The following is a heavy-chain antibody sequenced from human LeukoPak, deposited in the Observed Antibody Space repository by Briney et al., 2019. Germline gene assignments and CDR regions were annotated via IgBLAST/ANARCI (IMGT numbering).Heavy chain of an antibody. D-gene: IGHD6-19*01. J-gene: IGHJ4*02. CDR1: GFTFSSYG. CDR2: ISYDGSNK. CDR3: ASTVAGTFDY. Sequence: PGGSLRLSCAASGFTFSSYGMHWVRQAPGKGLEWVAVISYDGSNKYYADSVKGRFTISRDNSKNTLYLQMNSLRAEDTAVYYCASTVAGTFDYWGQGTLVTDSS. V-gene: IGHV3-30*03.